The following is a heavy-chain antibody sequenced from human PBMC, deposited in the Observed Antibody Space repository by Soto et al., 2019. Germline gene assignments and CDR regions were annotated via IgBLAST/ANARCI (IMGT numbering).Heavy chain of an antibody. CDR3: TRRAYYDFWSGFGMDV. V-gene: IGHV3-73*01. CDR1: GFTFSGSA. Sequence: GGSLRLSCAASGFTFSGSAMHWVRQASGKGLEWVGRIRSKANSYATAYAASVKGRFTISRDDSKNTAYLQMNSLKTEDTAVYYRTRRAYYDFWSGFGMDVWGQGTTVTVSS. D-gene: IGHD3-3*01. CDR2: IRSKANSYAT. J-gene: IGHJ6*02.